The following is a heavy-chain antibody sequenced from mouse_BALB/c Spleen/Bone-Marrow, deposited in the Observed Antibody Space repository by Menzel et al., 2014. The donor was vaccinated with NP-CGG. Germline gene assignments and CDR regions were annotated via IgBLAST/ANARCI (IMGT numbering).Heavy chain of an antibody. J-gene: IGHJ4*01. Sequence: EVKLMESGAEIVRPGALVKLSCKASGFNIKDYYMQWVKQRPEQGLEWIGWIDPENGNTIYDPKFQGKASITADTSSNTAYLQLSSLTSEDTAVYYCARCDGYAMDYWGQGTSVTVSS. CDR2: IDPENGNT. V-gene: IGHV14-1*02. CDR1: GFNIKDYY. CDR3: ARCDGYAMDY.